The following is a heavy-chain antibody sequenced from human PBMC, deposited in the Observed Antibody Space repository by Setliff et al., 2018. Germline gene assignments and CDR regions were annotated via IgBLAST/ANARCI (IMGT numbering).Heavy chain of an antibody. CDR2: IYISGGT. CDR3: AREQWLDPPGYYYMDV. J-gene: IGHJ6*03. Sequence: KPSETLSLTCTVSGGSISSDSYYWSWIRQPAGKGLEWIGRIYISGGTSYNPSLKSRVTMSLDTSKNQFSLKLNSVTAADMAVYYCAREQWLDPPGYYYMDVWAKGTTVTVSS. D-gene: IGHD6-19*01. CDR1: GGSISSDSYY. V-gene: IGHV4-61*02.